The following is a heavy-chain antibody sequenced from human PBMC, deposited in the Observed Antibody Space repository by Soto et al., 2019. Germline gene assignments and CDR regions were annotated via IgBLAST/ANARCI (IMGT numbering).Heavy chain of an antibody. Sequence: PGGSLRLSCAASGFTFSSYTMSWVRHAPGKGLEWVSGISATGGSTYYADSVKGRFTFSRDNSKNTLYLQMNSLRAEDTAVYYCAKGFIRDCGGDCTVDTWGQGTLVTVSS. V-gene: IGHV3-23*01. D-gene: IGHD2-21*02. CDR2: ISATGGST. CDR3: AKGFIRDCGGDCTVDT. CDR1: GFTFSSYT. J-gene: IGHJ5*02.